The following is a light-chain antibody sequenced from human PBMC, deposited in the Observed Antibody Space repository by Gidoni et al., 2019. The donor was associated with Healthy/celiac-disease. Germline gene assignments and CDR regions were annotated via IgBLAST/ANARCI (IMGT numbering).Light chain of an antibody. J-gene: IGKJ4*01. CDR1: QDISNY. CDR3: QQYDNLALT. Sequence: DIQMTQSPSSLSASLGDRVTITCQASQDISNYLNWYQQKPGKATKLLIYDASNLETGVPSRFSGSGSGTDFTFTISSLQPEDIATYYCQQYDNLALTFGGGTKVEIK. CDR2: DAS. V-gene: IGKV1-33*01.